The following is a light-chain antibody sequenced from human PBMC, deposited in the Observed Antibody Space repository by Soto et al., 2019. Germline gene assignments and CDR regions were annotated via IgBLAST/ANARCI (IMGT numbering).Light chain of an antibody. CDR2: GAS. Sequence: EIVLTQSPGTLSLSPGERATLSCRASQSVSSSYLAWYQQKPGQAPRLLIYGASSRATGIPDRFSGSGSGTDFTLTISRLEPEDCAVYYCQQYGSSPPTFGQETKVEIK. V-gene: IGKV3-20*01. CDR1: QSVSSSY. CDR3: QQYGSSPPT. J-gene: IGKJ1*01.